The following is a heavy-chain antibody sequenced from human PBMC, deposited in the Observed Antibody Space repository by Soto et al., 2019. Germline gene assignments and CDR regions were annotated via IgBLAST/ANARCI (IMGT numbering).Heavy chain of an antibody. CDR3: AHIVVAGLGYYFDY. CDR2: IYWDDDK. V-gene: IGHV2-5*02. CDR1: GFSLSSARMG. Sequence: QITLKESGPTLVKPTQTLTLTCTFCGFSLSSARMGVGWIRQPPGKALEWLALIYWDDDKRYSPFLKSRLTITKDTSKNQVVLTMSNMDPVDTARYYCAHIVVAGLGYYFDYWGQGTLVTVSS. J-gene: IGHJ4*02. D-gene: IGHD6-19*01.